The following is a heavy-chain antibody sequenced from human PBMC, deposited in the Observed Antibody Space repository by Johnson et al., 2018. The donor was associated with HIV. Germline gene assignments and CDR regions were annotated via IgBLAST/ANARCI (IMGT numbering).Heavy chain of an antibody. D-gene: IGHD3-16*01. V-gene: IGHV3-30-3*01. CDR1: GFTFSSYA. Sequence: QVQLVESGGGLVQPGGSLRLSCAASGFTFSSYAMDWVRQTPGKGLEWVAGVWYDGSNKYYADSVKGRFTISRDNSKNTLYLQMNSLRAEDTAVFYCARGALGDWVDAFDVWGQGTKVTVSS. J-gene: IGHJ3*01. CDR2: VWYDGSNK. CDR3: ARGALGDWVDAFDV.